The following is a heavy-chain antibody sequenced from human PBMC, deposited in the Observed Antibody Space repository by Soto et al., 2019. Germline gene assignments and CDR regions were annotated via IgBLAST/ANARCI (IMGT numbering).Heavy chain of an antibody. CDR1: GGSVNSGNYY. V-gene: IGHV4-34*01. J-gene: IGHJ3*02. Sequence: QVQLQQWGAGLLKPSETLSLTCAVFGGSVNSGNYYWSWIRQPPGKGLGWIGEMSHSGGTHFNPSLKSRVTISVDTSKNQFSLKMSSVTAAGTALYYCARVERGTATTVVDAFDIWGPGTMVTVSS. CDR3: ARVERGTATTVVDAFDI. D-gene: IGHD1-1*01. CDR2: MSHSGGT.